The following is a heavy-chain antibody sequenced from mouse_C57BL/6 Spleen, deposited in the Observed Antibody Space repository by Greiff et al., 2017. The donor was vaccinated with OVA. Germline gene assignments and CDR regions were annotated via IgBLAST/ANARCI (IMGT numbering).Heavy chain of an antibody. CDR3: ARRSVDGYSNYFDY. CDR1: GYTFTDYN. V-gene: IGHV1-18*01. J-gene: IGHJ2*01. Sequence: VQLQQSGPELVKPGASVTIPCKASGYTFTDYNMDWVQQSHGKSLEWIGDINPNNGGTIYNQKFKGKATLTVDKSSSTAYMELRSLPSEDTAVYYCARRSVDGYSNYFDYWGQGTTLTVSS. D-gene: IGHD2-3*01. CDR2: INPNNGGT.